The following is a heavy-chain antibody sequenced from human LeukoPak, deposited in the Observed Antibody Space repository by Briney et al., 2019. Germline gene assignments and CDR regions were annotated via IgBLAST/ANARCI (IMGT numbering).Heavy chain of an antibody. CDR3: AAPGGSTIFGVVIGFDY. CDR2: IYYSGST. V-gene: IGHV4-39*01. Sequence: SETLSLTCTVSGGSISSSSYYWGWIRQPPGQGLEWIGSIYYSGSTYYNPSLKSRVTISVDTSKNQFSLKLSSVTAADTAVYYCAAPGGSTIFGVVIGFDYWGQGTLVTVSS. J-gene: IGHJ4*02. D-gene: IGHD3-3*01. CDR1: GGSISSSSYY.